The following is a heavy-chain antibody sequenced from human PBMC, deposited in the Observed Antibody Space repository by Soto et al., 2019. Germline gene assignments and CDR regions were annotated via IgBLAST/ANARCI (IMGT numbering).Heavy chain of an antibody. Sequence: EVQLVKSGGGLVQPGGSLRLSCAASGFTISNYWMHWVSQAPGKGLVWVSRINFDESTTTYAESVQGRFTISRDNAKNTLYLQLNSLRAEDTAIYYCVTGGRTAGHVYHFDDWRQGALVTVSS. J-gene: IGHJ4*02. V-gene: IGHV3-74*01. D-gene: IGHD3-16*01. CDR3: VTGGRTAGHVYHFDD. CDR1: GFTISNYW. CDR2: INFDESTT.